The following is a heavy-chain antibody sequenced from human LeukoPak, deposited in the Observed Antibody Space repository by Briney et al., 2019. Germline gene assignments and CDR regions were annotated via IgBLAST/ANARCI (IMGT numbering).Heavy chain of an antibody. Sequence: GGSLRLSCTASGFTFSDCDMNWVRQAPGSGLEWVSAISYRISPTYYADSVKGRFTISRDNAKNSLYLQMDSLRAEDTAVYYCLRAYPALRKSAAGDHWGQGTLVTVSS. D-gene: IGHD6-25*01. CDR2: ISYRISPT. CDR1: GFTFSDCD. V-gene: IGHV3-21*01. CDR3: LRAYPALRKSAAGDH. J-gene: IGHJ4*02.